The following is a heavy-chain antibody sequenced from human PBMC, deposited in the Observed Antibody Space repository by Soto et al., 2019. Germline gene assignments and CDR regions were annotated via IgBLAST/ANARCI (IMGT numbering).Heavy chain of an antibody. CDR3: ARAPYRGTNSRGAFNL. Sequence: QVQLQESGPGLVKPSQTLSLTCTVSGGSISSSDYYWTWIRQSPGRGLEWIGYIYYTGSTYYNPSRNSRLTTAVDTSKSQFSLKLNSMTAADTAVYYCARAPYRGTNSRGAFNLWGQGTMVTVSS. V-gene: IGHV4-30-4*01. CDR2: IYYTGST. J-gene: IGHJ3*01. CDR1: GGSISSSDYY. D-gene: IGHD2-8*01.